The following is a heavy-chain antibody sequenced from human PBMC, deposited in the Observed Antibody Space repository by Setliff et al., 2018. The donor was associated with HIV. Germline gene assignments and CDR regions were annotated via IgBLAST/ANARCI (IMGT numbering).Heavy chain of an antibody. CDR2: IYYSGST. V-gene: IGHV4-39*07. D-gene: IGHD3-22*01. Sequence: NPSETLSLTCTVSGGSFSSSSYYWGWIRQPPGKGLEWIGNIYYSGSTYYNPSLKSRVTISKDTSKNQFSLHMRSVTAADTAVYYCARDTYDSRGYFFGYWGQGILVTVSS. CDR1: GGSFSSSSYY. J-gene: IGHJ4*02. CDR3: ARDTYDSRGYFFGY.